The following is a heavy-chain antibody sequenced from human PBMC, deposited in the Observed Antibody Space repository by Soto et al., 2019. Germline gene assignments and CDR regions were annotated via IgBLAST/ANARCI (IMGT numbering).Heavy chain of an antibody. J-gene: IGHJ6*02. CDR3: TTDWRLWFGGNVYYYYGMDV. V-gene: IGHV3-15*07. Sequence: EVQLVESGGGLVKPGGSLRLSCAASGFTFSNAWMNWVRQAPGKGLEWVGRIKSKTDGGTTDYAAPVKGRFTISRDDSKNSLYLEMNSLKAEDTAVYYCTTDWRLWFGGNVYYYYGMDVWGQGTTVTVSS. CDR1: GFTFSNAW. CDR2: IKSKTDGGTT. D-gene: IGHD3-10*01.